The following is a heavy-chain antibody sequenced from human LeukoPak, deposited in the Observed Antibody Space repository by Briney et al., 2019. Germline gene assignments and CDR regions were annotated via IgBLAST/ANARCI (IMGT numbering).Heavy chain of an antibody. CDR2: INPNSGGT. V-gene: IGHV1-2*02. D-gene: IGHD2-2*01. CDR1: GYTFTGYY. CDR3: AREGYQLPRGEDAFDI. Sequence: GASVKVSCKACGYTFTGYYMHCVRQVPGQGLEWMGGINPNSGGTNYAQKFQGRVTMTRDTSISTAYMELSRLRSDDTAVYYCAREGYQLPRGEDAFDIWGQGTMVTVSS. J-gene: IGHJ3*02.